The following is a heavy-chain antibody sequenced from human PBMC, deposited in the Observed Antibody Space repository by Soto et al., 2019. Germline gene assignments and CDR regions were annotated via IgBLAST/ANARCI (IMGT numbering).Heavy chain of an antibody. V-gene: IGHV3-23*01. J-gene: IGHJ4*02. CDR2: ISGSGGST. CDR1: GFTFSSYA. Sequence: EVQLLESGGGLVQPGGSLRLSCAASGFTFSSYAMSWVRQAPGKGLEWVSAISGSGGSTYYADSVKGRFTISRDNSKNTLYLQMNSLRAEDMAVYYCASTIFGVVIDDYWGQGTLVTVSS. D-gene: IGHD3-3*01. CDR3: ASTIFGVVIDDY.